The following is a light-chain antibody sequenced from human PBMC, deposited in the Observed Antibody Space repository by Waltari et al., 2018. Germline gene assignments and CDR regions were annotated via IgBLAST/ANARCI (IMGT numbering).Light chain of an antibody. J-gene: IGLJ3*02. CDR3: QSYDFTLNGRGV. CDR1: NSNIGAGYA. CDR2: GNN. V-gene: IGLV1-40*01. Sequence: QSVLTQPPSVSGAPGQRVTLSCPGSNSNIGAGYAVHWYQQLPGPAPKLLIYGNNNRPSGVPDRFSGSTSGTSASLVISDLQADDEADYHCQSYDFTLNGRGVFGGGTKLTVL.